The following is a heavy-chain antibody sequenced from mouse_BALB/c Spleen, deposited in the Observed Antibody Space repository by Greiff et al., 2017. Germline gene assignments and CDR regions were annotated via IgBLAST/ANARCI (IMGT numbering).Heavy chain of an antibody. J-gene: IGHJ4*01. CDR3: ASYYDYSYYAMDY. CDR2: IDPANGNT. Sequence: VQLQQSGAELVKPGASVKLSCTASGFNIKDTYMHWVKQRPEQGLEWIGRIDPANGNTKYDPKFQGKATITADTSSNTAYLQLSSLTSEDTAVYYCASYYDYSYYAMDYWGQGTSVTVSS. D-gene: IGHD2-4*01. CDR1: GFNIKDTY. V-gene: IGHV14-3*02.